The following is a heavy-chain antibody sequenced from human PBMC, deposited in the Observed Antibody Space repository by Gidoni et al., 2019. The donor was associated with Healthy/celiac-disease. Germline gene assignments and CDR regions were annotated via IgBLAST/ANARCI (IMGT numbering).Heavy chain of an antibody. J-gene: IGHJ3*02. V-gene: IGHV2-70*15. CDR2: IDWDDDK. CDR3: ARNTRTRGEAASFDI. Sequence: QVTLRESGPALVKPTQTLTLTCTFSGFSLSTSGMCVSWLRQPPGKALEWLARIDWDDDKYYSTSLKTRLTISKDTSKNQVVLTMTNMDPVDKATYYCARNTRTRGEAASFDIWGQGTMVTVSS. CDR1: GFSLSTSGMC. D-gene: IGHD1-26*01.